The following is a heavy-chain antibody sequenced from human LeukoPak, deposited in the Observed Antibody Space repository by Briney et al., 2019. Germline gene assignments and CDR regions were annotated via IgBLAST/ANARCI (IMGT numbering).Heavy chain of an antibody. J-gene: IGHJ4*02. V-gene: IGHV4-39*07. CDR2: IYHSGST. D-gene: IGHD6-13*01. CDR3: ASLPEEQLVWAGYYFDY. CDR1: GVSIISSNSY. Sequence: SETLSLTCRVSGVSIISSNSYWVWIRQPPGKGLVGIVEIYHSGSTNYNPSHKRRITISVDKSKNQFSLTLSSVTAADTAVYYCASLPEEQLVWAGYYFDYWGQGTLVTVSS.